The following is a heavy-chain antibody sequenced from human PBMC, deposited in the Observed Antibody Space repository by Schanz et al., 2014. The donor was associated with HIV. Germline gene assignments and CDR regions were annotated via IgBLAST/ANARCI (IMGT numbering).Heavy chain of an antibody. Sequence: VQLVESGGGVVQPGGSLRLSCTGSGFTFSSYSINWVRQTPGKGLEWVSSISSSGAYIYHADSLKGRFTISRDNANNSVSLQMDSLRGEDTAVYYCARETVNYYYGMDVWGQGTTVTVSS. CDR1: GFTFSSYS. CDR2: ISSSGAYI. V-gene: IGHV3-21*01. D-gene: IGHD4-4*01. CDR3: ARETVNYYYGMDV. J-gene: IGHJ6*02.